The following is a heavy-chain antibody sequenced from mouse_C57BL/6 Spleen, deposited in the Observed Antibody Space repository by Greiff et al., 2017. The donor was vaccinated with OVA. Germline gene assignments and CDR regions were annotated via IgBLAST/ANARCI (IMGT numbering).Heavy chain of an antibody. V-gene: IGHV3-6*01. Sequence: EVQLQESGPGLVKPSQSLSLTCSVTGYSITSGYYWNWIRQFPGNKLEWMGYISYDGSNNYNPSLKNRISITRDTSKNQFFLKLNSVTTEDTATYYCARDDYVWYFDVWGTGTTVTVSS. D-gene: IGHD2-4*01. CDR3: ARDDYVWYFDV. J-gene: IGHJ1*03. CDR2: ISYDGSN. CDR1: GYSITSGYY.